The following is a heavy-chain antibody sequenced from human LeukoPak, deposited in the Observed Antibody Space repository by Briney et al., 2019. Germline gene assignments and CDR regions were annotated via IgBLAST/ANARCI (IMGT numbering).Heavy chain of an antibody. CDR3: ARDSYYYDSSGYPRHMAFDI. CDR2: ISAYNGNT. J-gene: IGHJ3*02. Sequence: ASVKLSCKASGYTFTSYGISWVRQAPGQGLEWMGWISAYNGNTNYAQKLQGRVTMTTDTSTSTAYMELRSLRSDDTAVYYCARDSYYYDSSGYPRHMAFDIWGQGTMVTVSS. CDR1: GYTFTSYG. V-gene: IGHV1-18*01. D-gene: IGHD3-22*01.